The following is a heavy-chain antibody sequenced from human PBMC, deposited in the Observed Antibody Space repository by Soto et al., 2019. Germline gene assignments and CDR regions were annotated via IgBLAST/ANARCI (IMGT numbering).Heavy chain of an antibody. Sequence: QVQLQESGPGLVKPSPTLSLTCTVSGGAISSGDYYWSWIRPPPGQGMEWSGYLYYSGSTYYNPPLKSRVTISVDTSKNQFSLKLRSVTAADTAVYYCARDNYDFWSGYSYYFDYWGQGTLVTVSS. CDR3: ARDNYDFWSGYSYYFDY. CDR1: GGAISSGDYY. D-gene: IGHD3-3*01. V-gene: IGHV4-30-4*01. J-gene: IGHJ4*02. CDR2: LYYSGST.